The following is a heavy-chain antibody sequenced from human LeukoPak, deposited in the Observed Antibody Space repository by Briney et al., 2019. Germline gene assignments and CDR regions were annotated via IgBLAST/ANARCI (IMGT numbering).Heavy chain of an antibody. CDR2: ISSNGGST. CDR1: GFTFSSYA. D-gene: IGHD6-19*01. V-gene: IGHV3-64*01. CDR3: ARAGYSSGWTVYYYYYMDV. Sequence: GGSLRLSCAASGFTFSSYAMHWVRQAPGKGLEYVSAISSNGGSTYYANSVKGRFTISRDNSKNTLYLQMGSLRAEDMAVYYCARAGYSSGWTVYYYYYMDVWGKGTTVTVSS. J-gene: IGHJ6*03.